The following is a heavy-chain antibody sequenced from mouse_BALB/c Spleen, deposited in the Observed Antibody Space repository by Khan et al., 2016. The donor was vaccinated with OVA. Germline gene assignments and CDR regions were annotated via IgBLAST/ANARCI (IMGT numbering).Heavy chain of an antibody. D-gene: IGHD2-3*01. J-gene: IGHJ3*01. CDR3: ARKIYGSYYGWFAF. CDR1: GFTFSTYA. Sequence: EVELVESGGGLVKPGGSLKLSCAASGFTFSTYAMSWVRQTPEKRLEWVASISGGGSIYYPDSVRGRFTISRDNARNVLYLQMSSLRSEDTAMYYCARKIYGSYYGWFAFWGQGTLVTVSA. V-gene: IGHV5-6-5*01. CDR2: ISGGGSI.